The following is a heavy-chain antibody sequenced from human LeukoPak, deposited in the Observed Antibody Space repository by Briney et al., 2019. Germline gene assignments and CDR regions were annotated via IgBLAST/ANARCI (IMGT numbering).Heavy chain of an antibody. D-gene: IGHD1-26*01. CDR1: GFTFSSYE. Sequence: GSLRLSCAASGFTFSSYEMNWVRQAPGKGLEWVSDSVKGRFTISRDNAKNSLYLQMNSLRAEDTAVYYCARHPTKWELRLSLDYWGQGTLVTVSS. V-gene: IGHV3-21*01. CDR3: ARHPTKWELRLSLDY. J-gene: IGHJ4*02.